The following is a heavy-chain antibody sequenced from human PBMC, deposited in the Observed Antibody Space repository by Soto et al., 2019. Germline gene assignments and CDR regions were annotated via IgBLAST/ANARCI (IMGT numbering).Heavy chain of an antibody. CDR1: GCTFNTYA. V-gene: IGHV3-23*01. J-gene: IGHJ4*02. CDR2: MSDGGGRA. CDR3: AKELVNSGWTYFDY. D-gene: IGHD6-19*01. Sequence: EVQLLESGGGLVQPGGSLRLSCAACGCTFNTYAMSWVCQSRGKGLDWVSAMSDGGGRAYYPDSVKGRFTISRDNSKNTLDLKMNSLRPEDTAVYFCAKELVNSGWTYFDYWGQGTLVAVSS.